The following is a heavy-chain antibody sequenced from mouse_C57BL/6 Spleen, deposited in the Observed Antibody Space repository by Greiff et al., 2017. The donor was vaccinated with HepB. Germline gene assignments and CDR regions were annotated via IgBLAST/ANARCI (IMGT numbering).Heavy chain of an antibody. J-gene: IGHJ4*01. CDR3: TRRDYSYAIDY. CDR2: IDPETGGT. D-gene: IGHD1-1*01. Sequence: VQLQESGAELVRPGASVTLSCKASGYTFTDYEMHWVKQTPVHGLEWIGAIDPETGGTAYNQKFKGKAILTADKSSSTAYMELRSLTSEDSAVYYCTRRDYSYAIDYWGQGTSVTVSS. V-gene: IGHV1-15*01. CDR1: GYTFTDYE.